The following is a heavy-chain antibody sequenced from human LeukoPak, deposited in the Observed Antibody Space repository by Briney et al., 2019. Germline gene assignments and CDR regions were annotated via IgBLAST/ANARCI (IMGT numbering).Heavy chain of an antibody. CDR2: IYGNDDK. CDR3: AHSGTVTTPHDAFDI. V-gene: IGHV2-5*01. CDR1: GFSLSTSGVG. Sequence: SGPTLVNPTQTLXLTCTFSGFSLSTSGVGVGWVRQPPGKALEWLALIYGNDDKRYSPSLKSRLTITKDTSKNQVVLTMTNMDPVDTATFYCAHSGTVTTPHDAFDIWGQGTMVTVSS. D-gene: IGHD4-17*01. J-gene: IGHJ3*02.